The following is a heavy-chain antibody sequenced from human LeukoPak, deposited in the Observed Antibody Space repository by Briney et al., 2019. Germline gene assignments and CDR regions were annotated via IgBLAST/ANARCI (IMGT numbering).Heavy chain of an antibody. J-gene: IGHJ4*02. V-gene: IGHV1-69*06. CDR3: ARWADYYDRSVYQYYFDY. CDR1: GGTFSSYA. CDR2: IIPIFGTA. D-gene: IGHD3-22*01. Sequence: GASVKVSCKASGGTFSSYAISWVRQAPGQGLEWMGGIIPIFGTANYAQRFQGRVTITADKSTSTAYMELSSLRSDDTAVYYCARWADYYDRSVYQYYFDYWGQGTLVIVSS.